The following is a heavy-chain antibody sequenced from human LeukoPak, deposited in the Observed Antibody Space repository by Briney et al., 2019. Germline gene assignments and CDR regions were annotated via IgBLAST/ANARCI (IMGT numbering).Heavy chain of an antibody. J-gene: IGHJ4*02. V-gene: IGHV3-20*04. CDR2: INWNGGST. CDR3: ARGDSSGYYFFDY. Sequence: GGSLRLSCAPSGFTSDDYGMSWVRQAPGKGLEWVSGINWNGGSTGYADSVKGRFTISRDNAKNSLYLQMNSLRAEDTALYCCARGDSSGYYFFDYWGQGTLVTVSS. CDR1: GFTSDDYG. D-gene: IGHD3-22*01.